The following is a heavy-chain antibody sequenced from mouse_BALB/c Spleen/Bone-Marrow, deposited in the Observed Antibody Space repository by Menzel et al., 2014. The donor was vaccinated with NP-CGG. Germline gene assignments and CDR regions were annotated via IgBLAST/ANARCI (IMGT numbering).Heavy chain of an antibody. CDR2: INPSSGYT. Sequence: VQRVESGAELAKPGASVKMSCKASGYYLTSYWMHWVKQRPGQGLEWIGYINPSSGYTESNQKFKDKATLTADKSSSTAYMQLTSLTSEDSAVYYCARGYYVMDYWGQGTSVTVSS. V-gene: IGHV1-7*01. J-gene: IGHJ4*01. CDR3: ARGYYVMDY. CDR1: GYYLTSYW.